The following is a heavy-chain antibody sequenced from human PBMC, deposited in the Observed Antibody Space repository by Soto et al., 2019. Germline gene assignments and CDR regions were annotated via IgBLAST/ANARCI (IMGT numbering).Heavy chain of an antibody. Sequence: GGSLRLSCAASEFTFSNYAMSWVRQAPGKGLEWVSAISGTGGGTYYADSVKGRFTISRDNSKNTLYLQMNSLRADDTAVYYCAKAPPSAIIVLVPAAIAYYFVYWGQGTLVTVSS. CDR3: AKAPPSAIIVLVPAAIAYYFVY. V-gene: IGHV3-23*01. CDR2: ISGTGGGT. CDR1: EFTFSNYA. D-gene: IGHD2-2*02. J-gene: IGHJ4*02.